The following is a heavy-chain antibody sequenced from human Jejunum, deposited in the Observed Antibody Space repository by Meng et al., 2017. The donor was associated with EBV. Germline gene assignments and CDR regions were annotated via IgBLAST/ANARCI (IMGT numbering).Heavy chain of an antibody. CDR3: ASGGVVVSGSYYFDY. CDR2: ISAYNANT. D-gene: IGHD2-21*02. CDR1: GYNYSSYG. J-gene: IGHJ4*02. Sequence: QDHLVQSGAGVKKPGASVKVSCKVSGYNYSSYGISWVRQAPGQGLEWMGWISAYNANTNYAQNFQGRVTLTTDTSTNTAYMDLRSLTSDDTALYYCASGGVVVSGSYYFDYWGQGTLVTVSS. V-gene: IGHV1-18*01.